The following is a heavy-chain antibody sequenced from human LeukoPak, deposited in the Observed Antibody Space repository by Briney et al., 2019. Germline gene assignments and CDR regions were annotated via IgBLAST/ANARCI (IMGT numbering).Heavy chain of an antibody. Sequence: GGSLRLSCAASGFTFDDYGMSWVRQAPGKGLEWVAVISYDGSNKYYADSVKGRFTISRDNSKNTLNLQMNSLRGEDTALYYCARRGTVLDYWGQGTLVTVSS. CDR2: ISYDGSNK. D-gene: IGHD3-10*01. V-gene: IGHV3-30*03. CDR3: ARRGTVLDY. J-gene: IGHJ4*02. CDR1: GFTFDDYG.